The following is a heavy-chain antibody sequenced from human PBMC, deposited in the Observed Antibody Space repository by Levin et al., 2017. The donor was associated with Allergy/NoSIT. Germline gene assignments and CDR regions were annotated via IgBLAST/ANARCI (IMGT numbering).Heavy chain of an antibody. CDR3: AKYIVATTRGYFDS. CDR1: GFTFSDYA. Sequence: GGSLRLSCSSSGFTFSDYAMSWVRQAPAQGLEWVSTITGSGDSTYYAASVKGRFTISRDNSRNTLSLEINNLRAEDTAVYFCAKYIVATTRGYFDSWGQGTLVTVSS. V-gene: IGHV3-23*01. J-gene: IGHJ4*02. D-gene: IGHD5-12*01. CDR2: ITGSGDST.